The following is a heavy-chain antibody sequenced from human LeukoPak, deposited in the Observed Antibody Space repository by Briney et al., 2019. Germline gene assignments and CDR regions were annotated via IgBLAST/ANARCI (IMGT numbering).Heavy chain of an antibody. CDR3: AKASTSWYHFDD. CDR1: GFTFSSYA. CDR2: IRYDGSNK. D-gene: IGHD6-13*01. J-gene: IGHJ4*02. V-gene: IGHV3-30*02. Sequence: GGSLRLSCAASGFTFSSYAMHWVRQAPGKGLEWVAFIRYDGSNKYYADSVKGRFTVSRDNSKNTLYLEMNSLRAEDTAVYYCAKASTSWYHFDDWGQGTLVTVSS.